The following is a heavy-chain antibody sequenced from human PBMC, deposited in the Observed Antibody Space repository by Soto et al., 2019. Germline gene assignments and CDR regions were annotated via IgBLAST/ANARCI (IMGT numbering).Heavy chain of an antibody. D-gene: IGHD6-19*01. V-gene: IGHV3-23*01. Sequence: GGSLRLSCAASGFSFSSYAMSWVRQAPGKGLEWVSAISGSGGSTHYADSVKGRFTISRDNSKNTLYLQMNSLRAEDTAVYYCARDPPGSGWAFDYWGQGTLVTVSS. CDR2: ISGSGGST. J-gene: IGHJ4*02. CDR3: ARDPPGSGWAFDY. CDR1: GFSFSSYA.